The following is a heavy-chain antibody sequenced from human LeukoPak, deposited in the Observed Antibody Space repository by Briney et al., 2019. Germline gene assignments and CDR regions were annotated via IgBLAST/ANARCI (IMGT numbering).Heavy chain of an antibody. D-gene: IGHD5-24*01. Sequence: PGGSLRLSCTASGFKFDDYGMTWVRQAPGKGLEWVSAISGSGGSTYYADSVKGRFTISRDNSKNTLYLQMNSLRAEDTAVYYCARTQRDGYNRPFDYWGQGTLVTVSS. V-gene: IGHV3-23*01. CDR2: ISGSGGST. CDR3: ARTQRDGYNRPFDY. CDR1: GFKFDDYG. J-gene: IGHJ4*02.